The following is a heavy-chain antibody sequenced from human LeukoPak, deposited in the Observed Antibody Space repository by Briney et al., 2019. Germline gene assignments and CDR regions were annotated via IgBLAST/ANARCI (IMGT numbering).Heavy chain of an antibody. CDR1: GGSFSYYY. J-gene: IGHJ4*02. V-gene: IGHV4-34*01. CDR3: ANPARDFADSGAITW. D-gene: IGHD4-17*01. Sequence: SETLSLTCAVYGGSFSYYYWSWIRQPPEKGLEWIGEINHSGITNYNPSLKSRVTISADTSKNQFSLKLTSVTAADTAVYYCANPARDFADSGAITWWGQGTLVTVSS. CDR2: INHSGIT.